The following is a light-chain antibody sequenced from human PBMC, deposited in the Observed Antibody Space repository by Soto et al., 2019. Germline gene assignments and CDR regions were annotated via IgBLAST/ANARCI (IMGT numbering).Light chain of an antibody. CDR2: AAS. CDR3: QQSYSTPWT. Sequence: DIQMTQSPSSLSASVGDRVTITCRASQSMASYLNWYQQKPGKAPKLLIYAASSLQSGVPSRFSGSGSGTDFTLTISSLQAEDFATYHCQQSYSTPWTFGQGTKV. V-gene: IGKV1-39*01. CDR1: QSMASY. J-gene: IGKJ1*01.